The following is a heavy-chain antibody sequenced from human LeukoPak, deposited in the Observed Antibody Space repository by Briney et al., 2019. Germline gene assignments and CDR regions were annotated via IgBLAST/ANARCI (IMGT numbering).Heavy chain of an antibody. D-gene: IGHD3-22*01. J-gene: IGHJ4*02. CDR2: ISAYNGNT. Sequence: ASVKVSCKASGYTFTSYGISWVRQAPGQGLEWMGWISAYNGNTNYAQKLQGRVTMTTDTSTSTAYMELRSLRSDDTAVYYCARGGPSVYDSSGYYFDYWGQGTLVTVSS. CDR1: GYTFTSYG. CDR3: ARGGPSVYDSSGYYFDY. V-gene: IGHV1-18*01.